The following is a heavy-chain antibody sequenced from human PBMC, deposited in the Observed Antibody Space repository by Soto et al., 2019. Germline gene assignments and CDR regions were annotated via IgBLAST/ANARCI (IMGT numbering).Heavy chain of an antibody. J-gene: IGHJ3*02. CDR1: GGSISSYY. Sequence: PSETLSLTCTVSGGSISSYYWSWIRQPPGKGLEWIGYIYYSGSTNYNPSLKSRVTISVDTSKNQFSLKLSSVTAADTAVYYCARSDAQWLVEAFDIWGQGTMVTVSS. D-gene: IGHD6-19*01. V-gene: IGHV4-59*08. CDR3: ARSDAQWLVEAFDI. CDR2: IYYSGST.